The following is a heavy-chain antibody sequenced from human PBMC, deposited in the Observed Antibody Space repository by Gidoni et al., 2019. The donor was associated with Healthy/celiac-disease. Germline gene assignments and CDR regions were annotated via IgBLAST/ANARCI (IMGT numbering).Heavy chain of an antibody. CDR3: ARVVVAATLGWFDP. V-gene: IGHV4-61*02. Sequence: QVQLQESGPGLVKPSQTLSLTCTVSGGSISSGSYYWRWIRQPAGKGLEWIGRIYTSGSTNYNPSLKSRVTISVDTSKNQFSLKLSSVTAADTAVYYCARVVVAATLGWFDPWGQGTLVTVSS. J-gene: IGHJ5*02. CDR1: GGSISSGSYY. CDR2: IYTSGST. D-gene: IGHD2-15*01.